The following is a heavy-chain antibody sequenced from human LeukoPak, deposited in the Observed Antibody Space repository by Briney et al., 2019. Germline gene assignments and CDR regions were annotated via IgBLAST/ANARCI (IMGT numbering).Heavy chain of an antibody. CDR2: IYYTGNT. D-gene: IGHD3-16*01. CDR1: GGSINSSPYY. V-gene: IGHV4-39*02. Sequence: PSEALSLPCPVSGGSINSSPYYWGRIRQPPGKGLGWIGRIYYTGNTYYNPSLKSRVTISVDMSKNQFSLKLSSVTAADTAVYYCARDLGLSGFTAGYAFDIWGQGTMVTVSS. J-gene: IGHJ3*02. CDR3: ARDLGLSGFTAGYAFDI.